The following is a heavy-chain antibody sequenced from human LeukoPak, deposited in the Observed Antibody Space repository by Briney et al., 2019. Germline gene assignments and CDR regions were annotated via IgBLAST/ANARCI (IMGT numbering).Heavy chain of an antibody. CDR3: AEIPRD. V-gene: IGHV4-59*11. Sequence: NPSETLSVTCTVSGGSMNHHYWSWVRQPPGKEPEWIAYIYDSGTSATTDYNASLKSRVTISMDTSKRQFSLRLDSVTAADTAVYYCAEIPRDWGQGTLVTVSS. CDR2: IYDSGTSATT. CDR1: GGSMNHHY. J-gene: IGHJ4*02.